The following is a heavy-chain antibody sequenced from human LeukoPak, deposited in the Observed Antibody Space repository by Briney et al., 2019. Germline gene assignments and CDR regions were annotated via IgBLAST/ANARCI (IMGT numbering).Heavy chain of an antibody. CDR3: ARSGPYCGGDCYFQH. D-gene: IGHD2-21*02. CDR2: IHHSGSA. J-gene: IGHJ1*01. Sequence: SETLSLTCAVSGASISSNWWNWVRQPPGKGLEWIGEIHHSGSANYNPSLKSRVTISLDTSENHFSLRLSSVTAADTAVYYCARSGPYCGGDCYFQHWGQGTLVTVSS. CDR1: GASISSNW. V-gene: IGHV4-4*02.